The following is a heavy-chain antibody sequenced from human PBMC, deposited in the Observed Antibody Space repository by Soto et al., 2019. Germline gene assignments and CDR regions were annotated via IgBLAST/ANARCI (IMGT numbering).Heavy chain of an antibody. CDR3: AKAGWEYYHEYAFDI. J-gene: IGHJ3*02. D-gene: IGHD1-26*01. CDR2: ISYDGSNK. V-gene: IGHV3-30*18. CDR1: GFTFSSYG. Sequence: SLRLSCAASGFTFSSYGMHWVRQAPGKGLEWVAVISYDGSNKYYADSVKGRFTISRDNSKNTLYLQMNSLRAEDTAVYYCAKAGWEYYHEYAFDIWGQGTMVTVSS.